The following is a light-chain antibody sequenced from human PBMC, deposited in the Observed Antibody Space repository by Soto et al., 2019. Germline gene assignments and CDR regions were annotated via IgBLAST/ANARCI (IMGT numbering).Light chain of an antibody. V-gene: IGKV3-15*01. CDR3: QQYINWPAYT. CDR1: QSVSSS. CDR2: AAS. J-gene: IGKJ2*01. Sequence: IVMTQSPATLSVSPGERATLSCRASQSVSSSLAWYQQKPGQAPRLLIYAASTRATGIPARFSGSGSGTEFSLPIISLQSDDYAVYYCQQYINWPAYTFGQGTKLEIK.